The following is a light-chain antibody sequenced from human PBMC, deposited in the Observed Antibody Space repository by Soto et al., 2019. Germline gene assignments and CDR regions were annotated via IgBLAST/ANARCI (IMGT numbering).Light chain of an antibody. J-gene: IGLJ1*01. V-gene: IGLV2-14*01. CDR1: SSDVGGYNY. CDR3: SSYTSSSTLLYV. CDR2: DVS. Sequence: QSALTQPASVSGSPGQSITISCTGTSSDVGGYNYVSWYQQHPGKAPKLMIYDVSNRPSGVSNRCSGSKSGNTAALTISGLQAEDDADYYCSSYTSSSTLLYVFGTGTKLTVL.